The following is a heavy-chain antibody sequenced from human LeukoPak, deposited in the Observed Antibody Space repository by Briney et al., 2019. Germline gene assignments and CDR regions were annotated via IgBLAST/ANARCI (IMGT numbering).Heavy chain of an antibody. D-gene: IGHD3-10*01. J-gene: IGHJ4*02. CDR2: ISGSGGST. CDR3: AKDAGYGSGSYWGPDY. V-gene: IGHV3-23*01. CDR1: GFTFSSHA. Sequence: PGGSLRLSCAASGFTFSSHAMSWVRQAPGKGLEWVSAISGSGGSTYYADPVKGRFTISRDNSKNTLYLQMNSLRAEDTAVYYYAKDAGYGSGSYWGPDYWGQGTLVTVSS.